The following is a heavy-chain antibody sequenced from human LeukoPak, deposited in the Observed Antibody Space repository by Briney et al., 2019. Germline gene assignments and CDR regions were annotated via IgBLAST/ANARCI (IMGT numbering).Heavy chain of an antibody. Sequence: SETLSLTCTVSGGSISGYYWSWIRQPPGKGLEWIGEINHSGSTDYNPSLKSRVTISVDTSKNQFSLKLSSVTAADTAVYYCVRVGWGAFNVWGQGTMVTVSS. V-gene: IGHV4-34*01. CDR2: INHSGST. CDR1: GGSISGYY. CDR3: VRVGWGAFNV. J-gene: IGHJ3*01. D-gene: IGHD6-19*01.